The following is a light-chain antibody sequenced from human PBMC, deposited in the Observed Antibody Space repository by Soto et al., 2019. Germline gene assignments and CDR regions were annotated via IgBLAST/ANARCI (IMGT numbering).Light chain of an antibody. V-gene: IGKV3-15*01. J-gene: IGKJ2*01. CDR1: QSVGIS. CDR3: QHYLDWPVYT. CDR2: GAA. Sequence: EIVMTQSPATLSVSPGERATLSCRASQSVGISLAGYQQKPGQAPRLLIYGAATRATGIPDRCSGSGSGAEFTLTISSLQSEDLAVYYCQHYLDWPVYTFGQGTKLEIK.